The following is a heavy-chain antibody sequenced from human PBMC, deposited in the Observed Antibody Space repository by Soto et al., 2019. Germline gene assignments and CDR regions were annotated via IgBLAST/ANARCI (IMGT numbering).Heavy chain of an antibody. CDR3: ARADFWSGYTFDY. D-gene: IGHD3-3*01. Sequence: GGSLRLSCAASGFTFSSYGMHWVRQAPGKGLEWVAVIWYDGSNKYYADSVKGRFTISRDNSKNTLYLQMNSLRAEDTAVYYCARADFWSGYTFDYWGQGTLVTVSS. CDR1: GFTFSSYG. CDR2: IWYDGSNK. V-gene: IGHV3-33*01. J-gene: IGHJ4*02.